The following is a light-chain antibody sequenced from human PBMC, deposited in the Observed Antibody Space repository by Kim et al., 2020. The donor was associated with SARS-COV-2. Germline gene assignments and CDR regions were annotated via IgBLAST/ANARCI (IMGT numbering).Light chain of an antibody. J-gene: IGLJ3*02. V-gene: IGLV4-69*01. CDR3: QTWGPGIRV. Sequence: QPVLTQSPSASASLGASVKLTCTLSNGHYNYAIAWHQQQPGKGPRYLMKVNSDGSHSEGDGIPDRFSGSSSGAERYLTISSLQSDDEADYYCQTWGPGIRVFGGGTQLTVL. CDR1: NGHYNYA. CDR2: VNSDGSH.